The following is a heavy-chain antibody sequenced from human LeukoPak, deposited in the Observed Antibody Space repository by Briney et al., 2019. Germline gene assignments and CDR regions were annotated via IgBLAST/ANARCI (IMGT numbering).Heavy chain of an antibody. CDR1: GGSISSYH. V-gene: IGHV4-59*12. J-gene: IGHJ4*02. CDR2: IYYSGST. CDR3: ARDMDSGPDFFDY. Sequence: SETLSLTCTVSGGSISSYHWNWIRQPPGKGLEWIGYIYYSGSTNYNPSLKSRLTISVDTSKNQFSLKLNSVTAADTAVYYCARDMDSGPDFFDYWGLGTLVTVSS. D-gene: IGHD1-26*01.